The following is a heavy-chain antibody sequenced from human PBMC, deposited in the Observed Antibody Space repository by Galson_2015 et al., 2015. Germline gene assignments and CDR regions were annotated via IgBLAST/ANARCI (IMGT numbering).Heavy chain of an antibody. V-gene: IGHV3-9*03. D-gene: IGHD2-2*01. J-gene: IGHJ4*02. CDR1: GFTFDDYA. CDR3: VRASSRTSTYHFNH. Sequence: SLRLSCAASGFTFDDYAMHWVRQAPGKGLEWVSGISWNSGSIGYADSVKGRFTMSRDNAKNSLYLQMDSLTAEDMAIYYCVRASSRTSTYHFNHWGQGALVTVS. CDR2: ISWNSGSI.